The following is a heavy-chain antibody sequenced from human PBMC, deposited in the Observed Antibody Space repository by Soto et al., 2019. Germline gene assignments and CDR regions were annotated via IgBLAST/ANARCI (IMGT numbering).Heavy chain of an antibody. CDR1: GDSVSSNTAA. V-gene: IGHV6-1*01. CDR3: ARDELHYKTPFDS. Sequence: QVQLQQSGPGLLKASQTLSLTCDISGDSVSSNTAAWNWIRQSPSRGLEWLGRTFYRSKWFNDYAVSVKSRITITPVTSKNQFSLHLNSVTPEDTAIYYCARDELHYKTPFDSWGQGTLVTVSS. CDR2: TFYRSKWFN. J-gene: IGHJ4*02. D-gene: IGHD3-10*01.